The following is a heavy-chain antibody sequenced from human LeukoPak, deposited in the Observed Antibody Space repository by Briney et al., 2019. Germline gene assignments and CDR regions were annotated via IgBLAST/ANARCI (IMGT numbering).Heavy chain of an antibody. CDR1: GYTFTSYD. V-gene: IGHV1-8*01. J-gene: IGHJ5*02. Sequence: GASVKVSCKASGYTFTSYDVNWVRQATGQGLEWMGWMNPISGDTGYALKFQGRVTTSRNTSISTAYMELGSLRSEDTAVYYCARVPRRGERFDPWGQGTLVTVSS. CDR3: ARVPRRGERFDP. CDR2: MNPISGDT. D-gene: IGHD3-10*01.